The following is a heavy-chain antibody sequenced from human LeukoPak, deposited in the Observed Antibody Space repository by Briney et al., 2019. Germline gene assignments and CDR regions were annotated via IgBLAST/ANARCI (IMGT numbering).Heavy chain of an antibody. V-gene: IGHV4-4*07. CDR3: ARGTEMTSFTGYYSFDY. D-gene: IGHD3-9*01. J-gene: IGHJ4*02. CDR2: IYTGTT. Sequence: SETLSLTCTVSGGSISTFFWTWIRQSAGKGLEWIGRIYTGTTYYNPTLESRATISVDTSNNRFSLKLTSLTAADTAVYYCARGTEMTSFTGYYSFDYWGRGSLVTVSS. CDR1: GGSISTFF.